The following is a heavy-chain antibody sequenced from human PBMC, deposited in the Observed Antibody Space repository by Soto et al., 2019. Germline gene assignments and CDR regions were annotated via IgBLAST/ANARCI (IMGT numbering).Heavy chain of an antibody. CDR2: IGSSGGYI. D-gene: IGHD1-26*01. J-gene: IGHJ6*02. V-gene: IGHV3-21*01. CDR3: AREKKHHSLGARFGMDV. Sequence: PGGSLRLSCAVSGFIFSDFSMNWVRQAPGKGLEWVASIGSSGGYIFYADSVKGRFTISRDNAKKSLDLQINSLRAEDTAVYYCAREKKHHSLGARFGMDVWGQGTTVTVSS. CDR1: GFIFSDFS.